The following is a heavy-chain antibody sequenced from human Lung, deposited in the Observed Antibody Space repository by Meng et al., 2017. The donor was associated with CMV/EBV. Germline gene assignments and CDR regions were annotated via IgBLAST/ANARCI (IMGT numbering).Heavy chain of an antibody. CDR3: ARADKVRFDY. CDR2: IYNSGST. Sequence: ELGPGLVKLKGALYLTGAVFGGSMSSTIWQSCGRQPAGKGLKCIGEIYNSGSTNYNPSLKCRVSISVDKSKNEFSLKMCSVTAADTAVYYCARADKVRFDYWGQGTLVTVSS. V-gene: IGHV4-4*02. CDR1: GGSMSSTIW. J-gene: IGHJ4*02.